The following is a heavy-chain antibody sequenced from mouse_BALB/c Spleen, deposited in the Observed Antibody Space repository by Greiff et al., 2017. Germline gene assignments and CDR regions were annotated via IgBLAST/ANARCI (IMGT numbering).Heavy chain of an antibody. CDR3: ARGWDGYAMDY. Sequence: EVKLMESGAELVKPGASVKLSCTASGFNIKDTYMHWVKQRPEQGLEWIGRIDPANGNTKYDPKFQGKATITADTSSNTAYLQLSSLTSEDTAVYYCARGWDGYAMDYWGQGTSVTVSS. CDR2: IDPANGNT. V-gene: IGHV14-3*02. D-gene: IGHD4-1*01. CDR1: GFNIKDTY. J-gene: IGHJ4*01.